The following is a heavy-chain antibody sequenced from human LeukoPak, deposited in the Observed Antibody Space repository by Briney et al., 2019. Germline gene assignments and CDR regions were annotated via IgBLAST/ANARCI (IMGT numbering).Heavy chain of an antibody. CDR1: GFTFSSYS. D-gene: IGHD6-19*01. V-gene: IGHV3-21*01. CDR2: ISSSSSYI. CDR3: ARAQGSIAVPDY. J-gene: IGHJ4*02. Sequence: GGSLRLSCAASGFTFSSYSMNWVRQAPGKGLEWVSSISSSSSYIYYADSVKGRFTISRDNAKNSLYLQMNSLRAEDTAVYYCARAQGSIAVPDYWGQGTLVTVSS.